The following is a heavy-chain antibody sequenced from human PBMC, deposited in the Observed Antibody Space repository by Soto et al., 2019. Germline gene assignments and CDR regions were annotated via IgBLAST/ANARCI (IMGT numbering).Heavy chain of an antibody. D-gene: IGHD6-19*01. Sequence: SETLSLTCAVYGGSFSGYYWSWIRQPPGKGLEWIGEINHSGSTNYNPSLKSRVNISVDTSKNQFSLKLSSVTAADTAVYYCARGGRKSRWLPPRNWFDPWGQGTLVTVSS. CDR1: GGSFSGYY. J-gene: IGHJ5*02. V-gene: IGHV4-34*01. CDR3: ARGGRKSRWLPPRNWFDP. CDR2: INHSGST.